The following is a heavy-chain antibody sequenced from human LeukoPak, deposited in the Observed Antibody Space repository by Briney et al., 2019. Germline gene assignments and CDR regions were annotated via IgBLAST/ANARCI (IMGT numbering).Heavy chain of an antibody. CDR3: ARWSLGYCSSTSCSNFDY. D-gene: IGHD2-2*01. Sequence: ASVKVSCKASGYTFTSYGISWVRQAPGQGLEWMGWISAYNGSTNYAQKLQGRVTMTTDTSTSTAYMELRSLRSDDTAVYYCARWSLGYCSSTSCSNFDYWGQGTLVTVSS. CDR1: GYTFTSYG. V-gene: IGHV1-18*01. CDR2: ISAYNGST. J-gene: IGHJ4*02.